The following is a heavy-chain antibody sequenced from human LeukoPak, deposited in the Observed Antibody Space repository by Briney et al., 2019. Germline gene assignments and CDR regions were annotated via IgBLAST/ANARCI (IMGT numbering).Heavy chain of an antibody. CDR3: ARAHMYYYDNTGPPPFDY. Sequence: ASVKVSCKASGYTFTSYDISWVRQAPGQGLEWMGWISAYNGDTNYAQKLQDRVTMTTDTSTSTAYMELRSLRSDDTAVYYCARAHMYYYDNTGPPPFDYWGQGTLVTVSS. CDR1: GYTFTSYD. D-gene: IGHD3-22*01. V-gene: IGHV1-18*01. CDR2: ISAYNGDT. J-gene: IGHJ4*02.